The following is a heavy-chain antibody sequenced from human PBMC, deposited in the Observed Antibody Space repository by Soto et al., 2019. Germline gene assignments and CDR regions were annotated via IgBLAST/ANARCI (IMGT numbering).Heavy chain of an antibody. CDR3: AKVEDCSGGSCYGKY. D-gene: IGHD2-15*01. CDR2: ISGSGGTT. CDR1: GFTFSRHA. J-gene: IGHJ4*02. V-gene: IGHV3-23*01. Sequence: EVQLLESGGGLVQPGGSLRLSCAASGFTFSRHAMSWVRQAPGKGLEWVSAISGSGGTTYYADSVKGRFTISRDNSKNMYYLQLNSLRAEDTAIYFCAKVEDCSGGSCYGKYWAQGTLVTVSS.